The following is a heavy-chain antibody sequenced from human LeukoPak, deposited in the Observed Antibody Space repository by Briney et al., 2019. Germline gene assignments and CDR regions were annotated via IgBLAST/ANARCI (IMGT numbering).Heavy chain of an antibody. CDR1: GGFISGFY. V-gene: IGHV4-59*01. Sequence: SETLSLTCTVSGGFISGFYWSWIRQPPGXGLEWIGYIYYTGNTNYNPSLKSRVTISVDTSKNQFSLNLISVTAANAAVYYCARMGTCWDNWFELWGQGTLVTVSS. CDR3: ARMGTCWDNWFEL. D-gene: IGHD2-21*01. J-gene: IGHJ5*02. CDR2: IYYTGNT.